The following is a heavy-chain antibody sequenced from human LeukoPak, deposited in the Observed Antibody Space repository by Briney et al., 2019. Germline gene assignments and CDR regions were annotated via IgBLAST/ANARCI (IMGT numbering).Heavy chain of an antibody. CDR3: ATRSDSGYEYFDN. CDR2: IYPGDSDT. Sequence: GESLQISCKGSGYSFTSHWIGWVRQMPGKGLEWMGIIYPGDSDTRYNPSFQGQVTISADKSISIAYLQWSSLKASDTAMYYCATRSDSGYEYFDNWGQGTLVTVPA. CDR1: GYSFTSHW. D-gene: IGHD5-12*01. J-gene: IGHJ4*02. V-gene: IGHV5-51*01.